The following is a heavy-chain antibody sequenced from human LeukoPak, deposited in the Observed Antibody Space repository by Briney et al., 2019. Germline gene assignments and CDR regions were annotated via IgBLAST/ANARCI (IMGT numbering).Heavy chain of an antibody. CDR2: IYYSGST. D-gene: IGHD3-9*01. CDR3: ASLDILTGLRQDY. Sequence: SETLSLTCTVSGGSISSSSYYWGWIRQPPGKGLEWIGSIYYSGSTYYNPSLKSRVTISVDTSKNQFSLKLSSVTAADTDVYYCASLDILTGLRQDYWGQGTLVTVSS. CDR1: GGSISSSSYY. V-gene: IGHV4-39*01. J-gene: IGHJ4*02.